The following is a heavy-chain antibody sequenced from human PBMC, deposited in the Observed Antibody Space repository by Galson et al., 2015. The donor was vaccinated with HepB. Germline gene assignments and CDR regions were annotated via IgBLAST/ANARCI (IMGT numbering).Heavy chain of an antibody. CDR3: ARDYGYSLDY. CDR1: GFTFSSYA. CDR2: ISYDGSNK. V-gene: IGHV3-30-3*01. J-gene: IGHJ4*02. D-gene: IGHD6-13*01. Sequence: SLRLSCAASGFTFSSYAMHWVRQAPGKGLEWVAVISYDGSNKYYADSVKGRFTISRDNSKNTLYLQMNSLRAEDTAVYYCARDYGYSLDYWGQGTLVTVSS.